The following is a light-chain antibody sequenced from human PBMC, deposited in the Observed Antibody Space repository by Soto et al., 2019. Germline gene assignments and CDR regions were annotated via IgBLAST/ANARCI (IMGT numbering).Light chain of an antibody. CDR1: QGISSW. CDR2: DAS. V-gene: IGKV1-5*01. Sequence: DIQMTQCPSSMPASVGDRGTITRRASQGISSWLAWSQQKPGKAPKLLIYDASNLESGVPSRLSGSGSGTEFTLTIGSLKPDYFATYYCQQYSSYWTFGQGTKVDIK. CDR3: QQYSSYWT. J-gene: IGKJ1*01.